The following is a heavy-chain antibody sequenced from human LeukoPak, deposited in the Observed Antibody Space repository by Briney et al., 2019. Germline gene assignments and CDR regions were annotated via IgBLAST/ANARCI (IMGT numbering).Heavy chain of an antibody. J-gene: IGHJ5*02. CDR3: ARLVSLDYDFWSGYGQLFDP. D-gene: IGHD3-3*01. CDR1: GGSISSYY. V-gene: IGHV4-4*07. Sequence: PSETLSLTCTVSGGSISSYYWSWIRQPAGKGLEWIGRIYTSGSTNYNPSLKSRVTMSVDTSKNQFSLKLSSVTAADTAVYYCARLVSLDYDFWSGYGQLFDPWGQGTLVTVSS. CDR2: IYTSGST.